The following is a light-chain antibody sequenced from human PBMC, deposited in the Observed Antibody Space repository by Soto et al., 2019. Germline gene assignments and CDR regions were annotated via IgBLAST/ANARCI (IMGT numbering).Light chain of an antibody. CDR1: QTIGSL. Sequence: DVQMTQSPSTLSASVGDRVTITCRASQTIGSLLAWYQQKPGKAPNLLIYKASSLESGVPSRFSGSGFGTEFPLTITGLQPDDFATYYCQHYNSWAFGQGTKVEI. CDR3: QHYNSWA. CDR2: KAS. V-gene: IGKV1-5*03. J-gene: IGKJ1*01.